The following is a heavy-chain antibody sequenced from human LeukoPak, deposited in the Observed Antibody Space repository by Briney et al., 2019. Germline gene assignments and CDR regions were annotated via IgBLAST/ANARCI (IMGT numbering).Heavy chain of an antibody. Sequence: SGGSLRLSCAASGFTFSSYSMNWVRQAPGKGLEWVSSISSSSSYIYYADSVKGRFTISRDNAKNSLYLQMNSLRAEDTAVYYCARVGSDFWSGYYFDYWGQGTLVTVSS. D-gene: IGHD3-3*01. CDR3: ARVGSDFWSGYYFDY. CDR2: ISSSSSYI. CDR1: GFTFSSYS. V-gene: IGHV3-21*01. J-gene: IGHJ4*02.